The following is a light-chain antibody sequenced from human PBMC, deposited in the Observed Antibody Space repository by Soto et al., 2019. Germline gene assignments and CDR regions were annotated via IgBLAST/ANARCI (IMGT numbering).Light chain of an antibody. CDR3: QSYDTSLSGGV. CDR2: GNV. Sequence: QSVLTQPPSVSGAPGQTVTISCSGSSSNIGASYDVQWYQHVPGTAPKLLIYGNVNRPSGVPDRFSGSRSGPSASLAITGLQADDEADYYCQSYDTSLSGGVFGTGTKVTVL. J-gene: IGLJ1*01. CDR1: SSNIGASYD. V-gene: IGLV1-40*01.